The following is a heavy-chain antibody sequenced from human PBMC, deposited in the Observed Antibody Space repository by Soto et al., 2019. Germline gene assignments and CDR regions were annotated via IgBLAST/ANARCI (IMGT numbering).Heavy chain of an antibody. CDR3: ARRGVTVYYRTFDY. D-gene: IGHD3-9*01. CDR1: GFSFSDYF. Sequence: QVKLVESGGDLVKPGGSLRLSCAASGFSFSDYFMAWVRQAPGKGLEWISLISSSGGATYYTDAVKGRFTISRDNAKDSLYLQLNSLRAEDTAVYYCARRGVTVYYRTFDYCGQGAQVTVSS. V-gene: IGHV3-11*01. CDR2: ISSSGGAT. J-gene: IGHJ4*02.